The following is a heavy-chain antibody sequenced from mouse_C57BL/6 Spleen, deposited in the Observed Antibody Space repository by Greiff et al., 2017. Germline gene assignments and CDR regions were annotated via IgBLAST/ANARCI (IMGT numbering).Heavy chain of an antibody. J-gene: IGHJ4*01. CDR3: AGRGGGRNYAMDY. Sequence: EVQGVESGGGLVKPGGSLKLSCAASGFTFSSYTMPWVRQTPEKRLEWVATISGGGGNTYYPDSVKGRFTISRDNARNALYLQMSSLTSEDTALYYCAGRGGGRNYAMDYWGQGTSVTVSS. V-gene: IGHV5-9*01. CDR1: GFTFSSYT. CDR2: ISGGGGNT. D-gene: IGHD1-1*02.